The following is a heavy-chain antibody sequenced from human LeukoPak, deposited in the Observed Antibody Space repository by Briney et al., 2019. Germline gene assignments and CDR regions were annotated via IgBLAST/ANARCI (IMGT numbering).Heavy chain of an antibody. CDR3: AREREIEPERGGGVDY. CDR2: INHSGST. CDR1: GGSFSGYY. V-gene: IGHV4-34*01. Sequence: SETLSLTCAVYGGSFSGYYWSWIRQPPGKGLEWIGEINHSGSTSYNPSLKSRVTVSVDTSKNQFSLKLSSVTAADTAVYYCAREREIEPERGGGVDYWGQGTLVTVSS. J-gene: IGHJ4*02. D-gene: IGHD1-14*01.